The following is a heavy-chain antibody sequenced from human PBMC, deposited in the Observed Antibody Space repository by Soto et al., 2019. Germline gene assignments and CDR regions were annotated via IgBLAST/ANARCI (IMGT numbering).Heavy chain of an antibody. CDR2: IIPIFGTA. Sequence: QVQLVQSGAEVKKPGSSVKVSCKASGGTFSSYAISWVRQAPGQGLEWMGGIIPIFGTANYAQKFQGRVTITADESTSTAYMELSSLRSDDTAVYYCAREMATITGYYYYYCMDVWGQGTTVTVSS. V-gene: IGHV1-69*12. D-gene: IGHD5-12*01. CDR3: AREMATITGYYYYYCMDV. J-gene: IGHJ6*02. CDR1: GGTFSSYA.